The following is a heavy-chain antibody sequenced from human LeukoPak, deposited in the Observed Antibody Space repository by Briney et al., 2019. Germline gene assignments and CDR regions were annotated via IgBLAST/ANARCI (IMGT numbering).Heavy chain of an antibody. CDR1: GFTFSSYA. CDR3: ARRRQRWLQGNWFDP. CDR2: IYYSGST. Sequence: GSLRLSCAASGFTFSSYAMSWIRQPPGKGLEWIGYIYYSGSTNYNPSLKSRVTISVDTSKNQFSLKLSSVTAADTAVYYCARRRQRWLQGNWFDPWGQGTLVTVSS. D-gene: IGHD5-24*01. V-gene: IGHV4-59*01. J-gene: IGHJ5*02.